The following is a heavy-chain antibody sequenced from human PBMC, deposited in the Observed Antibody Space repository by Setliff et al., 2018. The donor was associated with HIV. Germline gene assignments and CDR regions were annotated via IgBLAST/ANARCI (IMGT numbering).Heavy chain of an antibody. Sequence: GGSLRLSCAASGFSFRTYSMNWVRQAPGEGLEWVSYVSTGGTAMFYADSVKGRFTISRDDAKNSMYLQMNRLRAEDTAVYYCARGVGSRTFGYNWFDPWGQGTLVTVSS. CDR1: GFSFRTYS. CDR2: VSTGGTAM. J-gene: IGHJ5*02. D-gene: IGHD3-10*01. V-gene: IGHV3-48*01. CDR3: ARGVGSRTFGYNWFDP.